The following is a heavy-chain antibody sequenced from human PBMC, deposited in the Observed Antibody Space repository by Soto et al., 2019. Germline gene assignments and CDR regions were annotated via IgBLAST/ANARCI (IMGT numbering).Heavy chain of an antibody. CDR1: GFTFSTYA. D-gene: IGHD5-12*01. CDR3: AKNAEATIRVGFDS. V-gene: IGHV3-23*01. J-gene: IGHJ4*02. CDR2: MTGSGGNT. Sequence: EVQLLESGGGLVQPGGSLRLSCAASGFTFSTYAMNWVRQAPGKGLEWVSTMTGSGGNTYYADSVKGRFTISRDNSKNTLHLQMDGQRVEETAVYSCAKNAEATIRVGFDSWGQGTLVTVSS.